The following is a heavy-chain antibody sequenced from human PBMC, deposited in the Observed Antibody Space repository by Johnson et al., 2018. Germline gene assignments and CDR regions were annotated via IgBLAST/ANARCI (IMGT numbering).Heavy chain of an antibody. Sequence: QVQLVQSGGGLVKPGGSLRLSCAASGFTFRDYYMSWIRQAPGKGLEWVSYISSSGSTIYYADSVKGRFTISRDNAKNSLYLQMNRLRAEETAVYYRSREPGHSGSYSYGAFDIWGQGTMVTVSS. V-gene: IGHV3-11*01. J-gene: IGHJ3*02. CDR2: ISSSGSTI. CDR3: SREPGHSGSYSYGAFDI. CDR1: GFTFRDYY. D-gene: IGHD1-26*01.